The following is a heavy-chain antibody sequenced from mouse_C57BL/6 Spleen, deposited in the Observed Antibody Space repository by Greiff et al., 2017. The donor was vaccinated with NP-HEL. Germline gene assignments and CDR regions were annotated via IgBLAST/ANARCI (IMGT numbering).Heavy chain of an antibody. V-gene: IGHV1-52*01. J-gene: IGHJ2*01. Sequence: QVQLQQPGAELVRPGSSVKLSCKASGYTFTSYWMHWVKQRPIQGLEWIGNIDPSDSETHYNQKFKDKATLTVDKSSSTAYMQLSSLTSEDSAVYYCARERRNSSGYNFDYWGQGTTLTVSS. D-gene: IGHD3-2*02. CDR3: ARERRNSSGYNFDY. CDR1: GYTFTSYW. CDR2: IDPSDSET.